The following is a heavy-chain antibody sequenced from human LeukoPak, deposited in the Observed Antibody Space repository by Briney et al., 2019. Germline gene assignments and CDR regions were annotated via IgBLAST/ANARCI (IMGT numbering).Heavy chain of an antibody. CDR2: ISTSSSAK. V-gene: IGHV3-48*02. D-gene: IGHD6-19*01. Sequence: GGSLRLSCEASGFIFSAYDMSWFRQAPGKGLEWVSYISTSSSAKYYADSVKGRFTISRDNAKNSLYLQMNSLRDEDTAVYYCARNRASSGAGLIDYWGQGTLVTVSS. CDR3: ARNRASSGAGLIDY. CDR1: GFIFSAYD. J-gene: IGHJ4*02.